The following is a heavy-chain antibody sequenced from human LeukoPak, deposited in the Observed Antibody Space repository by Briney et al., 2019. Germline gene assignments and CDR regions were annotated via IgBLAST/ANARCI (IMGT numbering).Heavy chain of an antibody. J-gene: IGHJ4*02. CDR1: GGSISSSSYY. CDR2: IYYSGRT. V-gene: IGHV4-39*02. D-gene: IGHD2-2*01. CDR3: AREPRYCSSTSCQ. Sequence: SGTLSLTCTVSGGSISSSSYYWGWIRQPPGKGLEWIGSIYYSGRTYYNPSLKSRVTIFVDASKNQFSLKLSSVTAADTAVYYCAREPRYCSSTSCQWGQGTLVTVSS.